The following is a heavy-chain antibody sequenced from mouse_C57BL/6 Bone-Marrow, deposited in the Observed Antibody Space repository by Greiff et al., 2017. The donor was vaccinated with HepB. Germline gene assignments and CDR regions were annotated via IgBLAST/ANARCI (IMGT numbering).Heavy chain of an antibody. D-gene: IGHD1-1*01. CDR2: IHPSDSDT. J-gene: IGHJ2*01. CDR1: GYTFTEYT. CDR3: AKTTVVADYFDY. Sequence: VQLQQSGAELVKPGASVKLSCKASGYTFTEYTIHWVKQRPGQGLEWIGRIHPSDSDTNYNQKFKGKATLTVDKSSSTAYMQLSSLTSEDSAVYYCAKTTVVADYFDYWGQGTTLTVSS. V-gene: IGHV1-74*01.